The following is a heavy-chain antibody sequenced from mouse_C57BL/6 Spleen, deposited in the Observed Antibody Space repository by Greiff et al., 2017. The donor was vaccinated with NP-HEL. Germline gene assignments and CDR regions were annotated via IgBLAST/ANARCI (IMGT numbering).Heavy chain of an antibody. CDR2: IYPGSGST. CDR3: ARYYYGNRSWFAY. CDR1: GYTFTSYW. J-gene: IGHJ3*01. V-gene: IGHV1-55*01. D-gene: IGHD1-1*01. Sequence: QVQLQQSGAELVKPGASVKMSCKASGYTFTSYWITWVKQRPGQGLEWIGDIYPGSGSTNYNEKFKSKATLTVDTSSSTAYMQLSSLTSEDSAVYYCARYYYGNRSWFAYWGQGTLVTVSA.